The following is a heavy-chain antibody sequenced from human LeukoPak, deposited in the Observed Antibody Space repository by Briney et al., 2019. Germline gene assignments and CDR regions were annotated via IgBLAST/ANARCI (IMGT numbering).Heavy chain of an antibody. V-gene: IGHV3-43*02. CDR1: GFTFHNYA. D-gene: IGHD5/OR15-5a*01. J-gene: IGHJ4*02. CDR3: ARDHVYGGADY. CDR2: TSGDGITT. Sequence: GGSLRLSCAASGFTFHNYAIHWVRQAPGKGLEWVSLTSGDGITTYFADSVKGRFTISRDNSKSSLFLQMTSLRTEDTALYYCARDHVYGGADYWGQGTLVTVSS.